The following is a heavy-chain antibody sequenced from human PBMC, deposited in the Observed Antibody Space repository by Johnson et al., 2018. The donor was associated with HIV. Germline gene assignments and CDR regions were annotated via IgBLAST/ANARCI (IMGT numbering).Heavy chain of an antibody. CDR1: GFTVSRNY. Sequence: QMKSVESGGGLVQPGPSLRLSCAASGFTVSRNYMSWVRQAPGKGLEWVASISYDGSNKYYADSVKGRFTISRDNSKNTLYLQMNSLRAEDTAVYYCARDGGINYFGVVTPEAFDIWGQGTMVTVSS. CDR3: ARDGGINYFGVVTPEAFDI. CDR2: ISYDGSNK. V-gene: IGHV3-30*03. J-gene: IGHJ3*02. D-gene: IGHD3-3*01.